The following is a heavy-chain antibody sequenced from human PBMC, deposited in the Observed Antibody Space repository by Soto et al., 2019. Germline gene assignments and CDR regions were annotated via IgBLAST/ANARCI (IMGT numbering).Heavy chain of an antibody. D-gene: IGHD6-19*01. CDR1: GGSVNVNY. CDR2: VYSSGTT. J-gene: IGHJ4*02. Sequence: PSETLSLTCSVSGGSVNVNYWSWIRQPPGKGLEWVAYVYSSGTTNYNPSLNSRVTMLVDTSKNQFSLKLRSVSAADTVVYYCARHGGGGSGWYDYWGQGTLVTVSS. V-gene: IGHV4-59*08. CDR3: ARHGGGGSGWYDY.